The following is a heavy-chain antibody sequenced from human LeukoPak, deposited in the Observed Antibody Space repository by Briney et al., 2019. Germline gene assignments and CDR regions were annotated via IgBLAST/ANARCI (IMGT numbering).Heavy chain of an antibody. D-gene: IGHD3-10*01. Sequence: SETLSLTCAVYGGSFSGYYWSWIRQPPGKGLEWIGEINHSGSTNYNPSLKSRVTISVDTSKNQFSLKLSSVTAADTAIYYCARLSDFYGSATTAYYFDSWGQGALVTVSS. V-gene: IGHV4-34*01. J-gene: IGHJ4*02. CDR2: INHSGST. CDR1: GGSFSGYY. CDR3: ARLSDFYGSATTAYYFDS.